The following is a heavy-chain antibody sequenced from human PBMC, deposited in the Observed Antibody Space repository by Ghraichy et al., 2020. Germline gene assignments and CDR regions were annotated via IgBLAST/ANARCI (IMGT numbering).Heavy chain of an antibody. J-gene: IGHJ4*02. Sequence: SETLSLTCTVSGGSISGYYWSWIRQPPGKGLDWIGYIYYSGSTSYNPSLKSRLTISLDTSNTQFSLKLTSVTAADTAVYFCARGSGYSYGFDYWGQGTLVTVSS. D-gene: IGHD5-18*01. V-gene: IGHV4-59*01. CDR3: ARGSGYSYGFDY. CDR2: IYYSGST. CDR1: GGSISGYY.